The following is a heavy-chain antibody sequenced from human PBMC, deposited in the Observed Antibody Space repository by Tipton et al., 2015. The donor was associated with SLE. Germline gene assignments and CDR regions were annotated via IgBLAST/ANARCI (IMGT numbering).Heavy chain of an antibody. CDR1: GGSISSSSYY. D-gene: IGHD2-2*01. J-gene: IGHJ5*02. Sequence: TLSLTCTVSGGSISSSSYYWSWIRQPAGKGLEWIGRIYIGGNTNYNPSLKSRVTISVDTSKNQFSLKLSSVTAADTAVYYCARARGPAAIWYSWFDPWGQGTLVTVSS. CDR2: IYIGGNT. CDR3: ARARGPAAIWYSWFDP. V-gene: IGHV4-61*02.